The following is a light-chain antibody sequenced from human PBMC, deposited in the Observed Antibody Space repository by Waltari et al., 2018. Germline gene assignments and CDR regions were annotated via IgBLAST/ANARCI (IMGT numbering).Light chain of an antibody. CDR2: EVS. Sequence: QSALTQPPSASGSPGQSVTISCTGTSSDVGGYNSVSWYQQHPGKAPKLMIYEVSNRPSGVPDRLSASKSGNTASLTVSGLQAEDEADYYCSSYAGSNNLVFGGGTKLTVL. V-gene: IGLV2-8*01. CDR1: SSDVGGYNS. J-gene: IGLJ2*01. CDR3: SSYAGSNNLV.